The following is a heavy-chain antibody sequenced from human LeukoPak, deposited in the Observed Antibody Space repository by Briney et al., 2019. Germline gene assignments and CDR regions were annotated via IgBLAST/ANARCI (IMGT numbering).Heavy chain of an antibody. J-gene: IGHJ4*02. D-gene: IGHD4-17*01. CDR2: IKSKTDGGTT. CDR1: GFTFSSYA. CDR3: TTDSGDYGDYHLDFDY. Sequence: GGSLRLSCAASGFTFSSYAMSWVRQAPGKGLEWVGRIKSKTDGGTTDYAAPVKGRFTISRDDSRNTLYLQMNSLKTEDTAVYYCTTDSGDYGDYHLDFDYWGQGTLVAVSS. V-gene: IGHV3-15*01.